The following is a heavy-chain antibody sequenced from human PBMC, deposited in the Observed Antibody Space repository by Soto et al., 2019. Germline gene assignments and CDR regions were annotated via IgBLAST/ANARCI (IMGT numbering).Heavy chain of an antibody. CDR2: IYYSGST. CDR1: GGSISSYY. Sequence: PSDTLSLTCISSGGSISSYYRSWIRQPPGKGLEWIGYIYYSGSTNYNPSLKSRVTISVDTSKNQFSLKLSSVTAADTAVYYCARDLSSSWYYFDYWGQGTLVTVSS. V-gene: IGHV4-59*01. CDR3: ARDLSSSWYYFDY. J-gene: IGHJ4*02. D-gene: IGHD6-13*01.